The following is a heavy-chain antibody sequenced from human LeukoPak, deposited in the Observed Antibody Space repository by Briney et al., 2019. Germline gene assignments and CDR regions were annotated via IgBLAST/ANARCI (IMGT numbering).Heavy chain of an antibody. V-gene: IGHV4-39*01. CDR1: GGSISSSSYY. D-gene: IGHD5-18*01. CDR3: ARATDTAMGPGYYYGMDV. Sequence: PSETLSLTCSVSGGSISSSSYYWGWIRQPPGKGLEWIGSIYYSGSTYYNPSLKSRVTISVDTSKNQFSLKLSSVTAADTAVYYCARATDTAMGPGYYYGMDVWGQGTTVTVSS. J-gene: IGHJ6*02. CDR2: IYYSGST.